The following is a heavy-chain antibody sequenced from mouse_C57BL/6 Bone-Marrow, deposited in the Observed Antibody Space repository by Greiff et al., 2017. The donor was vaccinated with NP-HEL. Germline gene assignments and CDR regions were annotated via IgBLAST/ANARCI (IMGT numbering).Heavy chain of an antibody. D-gene: IGHD1-1*01. V-gene: IGHV1-18*01. J-gene: IGHJ2*01. CDR3: ARLDYYGSSIFDY. CDR2: INPNNGGT. CDR1: GYTFTDYN. Sequence: VQLQQSGPELVKPGASVKIPCKASGYTFTDYNMDWVKQSHGKSLEWIGDINPNNGGTIYNQKFKGKATLTVDKSSSTAYMELRSLTSEDTAVYYCARLDYYGSSIFDYWGQGTTLTVSS.